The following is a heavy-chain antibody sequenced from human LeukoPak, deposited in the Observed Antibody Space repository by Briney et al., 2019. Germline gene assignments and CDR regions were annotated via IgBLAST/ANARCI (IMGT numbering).Heavy chain of an antibody. J-gene: IGHJ4*02. V-gene: IGHV1-18*01. D-gene: IGHD2-2*01. CDR3: ARGYCSSTSCYPRGY. Sequence: ASVKVSCKASGYTFTSYGTSWVRQAPGQGLEWMGWISAYNGNTNYAQKLQGRVTMTTDTSTSTAYMELRSLRSDDTAVYYCARGYCSSTSCYPRGYWGQGTLVTVSS. CDR2: ISAYNGNT. CDR1: GYTFTSYG.